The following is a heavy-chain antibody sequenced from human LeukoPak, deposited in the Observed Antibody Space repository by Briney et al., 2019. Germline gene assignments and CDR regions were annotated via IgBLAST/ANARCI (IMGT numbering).Heavy chain of an antibody. CDR2: IYYSGST. CDR3: ARRKVSWGCFDF. D-gene: IGHD7-27*01. V-gene: IGHV4-39*01. CDR1: GGSFSGYY. J-gene: IGHJ4*02. Sequence: PSETLSLTCAVYGGSFSGYYWGWIRQPPGKGLEWIGSIYYSGSTYYNPFLKSRVTISVDTSKNQFSLKLTSVTAADTAIYYCARRKVSWGCFDFWGRGTLVTVSS.